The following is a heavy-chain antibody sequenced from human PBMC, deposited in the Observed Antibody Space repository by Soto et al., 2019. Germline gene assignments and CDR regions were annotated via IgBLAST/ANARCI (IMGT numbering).Heavy chain of an antibody. J-gene: IGHJ4*02. CDR1: QFSFRSYA. Sequence: QVHLVESGGGVVQPGRSLRLSCGASQFSFRSYAMHWIRQSPGKGLEWVAVISFDGNSLHYADSVRDRFTISRDNSKNTLYLQMNNLRSEDMAVYYCARTFDRITYYFDYLGQGTVVTVSS. CDR2: ISFDGNSL. V-gene: IGHV3-30-3*01. CDR3: ARTFDRITYYFDY. D-gene: IGHD3-9*01.